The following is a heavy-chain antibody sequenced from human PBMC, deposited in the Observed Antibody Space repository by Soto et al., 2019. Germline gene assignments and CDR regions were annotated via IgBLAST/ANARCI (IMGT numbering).Heavy chain of an antibody. V-gene: IGHV3-74*01. Sequence: GGSLRLSCAASGFTFSSYWMHWVRQTPGKGLVWVSRIDIAGSTTTYADSVKGRFTISRDNAKNTLYLQMNSLRAEDTAVYYCARDQTVAGPTTFDYCGQGTLVTVS. CDR1: GFTFSSYW. D-gene: IGHD6-19*01. CDR3: ARDQTVAGPTTFDY. CDR2: IDIAGSTT. J-gene: IGHJ4*02.